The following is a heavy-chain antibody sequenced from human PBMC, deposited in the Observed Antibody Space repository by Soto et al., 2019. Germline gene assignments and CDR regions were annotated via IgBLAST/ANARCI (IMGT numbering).Heavy chain of an antibody. CDR2: IDPSDSYT. D-gene: IGHD2-2*01. J-gene: IGHJ4*02. V-gene: IGHV5-10-1*01. CDR1: GYSLTSYW. Sequence: VESLKISCSGSGYSLTSYWISWVRQMPWKGLEWMGRIDPSDSYTNYSPSFQGHVTISADKSISTAYLQWSSLKASDTAMYYCARQVKEGSVGPPDYWGQGTLVTVSS. CDR3: ARQVKEGSVGPPDY.